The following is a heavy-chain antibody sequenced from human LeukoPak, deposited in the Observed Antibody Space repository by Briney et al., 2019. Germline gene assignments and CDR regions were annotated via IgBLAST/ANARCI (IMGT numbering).Heavy chain of an antibody. CDR2: ISGSGGSA. CDR3: ATLAAAGTLDLYYYYYYGMDV. J-gene: IGHJ6*02. D-gene: IGHD6-13*01. CDR1: GFTFSSYA. V-gene: IGHV3-23*01. Sequence: PGGSLRLSCAASGFTFSSYAMSWVLQAPGKGLEWVSAISGSGGSAYYADSVKGRFTISRDNSKNTLYLQMNSLRAEDTAVYYCATLAAAGTLDLYYYYYYGMDVWGQGTTVTVSS.